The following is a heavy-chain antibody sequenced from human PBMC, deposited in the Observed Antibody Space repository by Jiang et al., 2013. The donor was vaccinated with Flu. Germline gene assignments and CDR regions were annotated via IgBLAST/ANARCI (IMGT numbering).Heavy chain of an antibody. CDR2: IDASDSYT. CDR3: ARHLAAGTHFYYGMDV. D-gene: IGHD3-10*01. V-gene: IGHV5-10-1*01. Sequence: GAEVKKPGESLRISCKGSGTSITSFWISWVRQMPGKGLEWMGRIDASDSYTKYSPSFQGHVSISVDKSINTAYLQWTRLEASDTAMYYCARHLAAGTHFYYGMDVWGQGTTVT. CDR1: GTSITSFW. J-gene: IGHJ6*02.